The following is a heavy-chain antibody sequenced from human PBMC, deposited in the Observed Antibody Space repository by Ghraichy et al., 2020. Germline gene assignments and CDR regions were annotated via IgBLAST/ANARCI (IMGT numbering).Heavy chain of an antibody. J-gene: IGHJ4*02. CDR2: ISSRGGNT. CDR3: ANTKSPTYYYETSGYEGAFDN. D-gene: IGHD3-22*01. CDR1: GFTFSNYA. Sequence: GGSLRLSCAASGFTFSNYAMSWVRQAPGKGLEWVSAISSRGGNTYYADSVKGRFTISRDNSKNTLYLQMNSLRVEDTAIYYCANTKSPTYYYETSGYEGAFDNWGQGTLVTVSS. V-gene: IGHV3-23*01.